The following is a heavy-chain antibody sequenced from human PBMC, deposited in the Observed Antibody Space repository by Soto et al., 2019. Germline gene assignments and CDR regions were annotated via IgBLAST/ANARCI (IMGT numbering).Heavy chain of an antibody. V-gene: IGHV4-59*08. CDR2: IYYSGST. Sequence: QVQLQESGPGLVKPSETLSLTCTVSGGSVSSYYWGWIRQPPGKALAWIGYIYYSGSTKYNPSLKSRVTRSVDTSNNQFSLSVSSVTAADTAVYYCARHSNRNYGLYYFDFWGLGAPVTVSS. J-gene: IGHJ4*02. CDR3: ARHSNRNYGLYYFDF. CDR1: GGSVSSYY. D-gene: IGHD4-4*01.